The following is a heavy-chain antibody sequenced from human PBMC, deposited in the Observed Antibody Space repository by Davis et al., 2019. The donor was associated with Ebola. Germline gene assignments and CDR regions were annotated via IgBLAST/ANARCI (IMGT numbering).Heavy chain of an antibody. CDR3: ATSTRGWGVDAFDI. J-gene: IGHJ3*02. Sequence: GESLKISCAASGFTFSSYAMTWVRQAPGKGLEWVSCISGSGGTTEYADSAKGRFTISGDNSRNSLDLQMNSLTDEDTAVYYCATSTRGWGVDAFDIWGQGTKVTVSS. CDR1: GFTFSSYA. D-gene: IGHD2-8*01. CDR2: ISGSGGTT. V-gene: IGHV3-23*01.